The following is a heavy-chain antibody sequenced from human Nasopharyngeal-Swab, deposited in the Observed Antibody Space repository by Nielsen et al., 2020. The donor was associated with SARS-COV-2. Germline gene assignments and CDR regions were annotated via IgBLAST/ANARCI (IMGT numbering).Heavy chain of an antibody. CDR3: ARGRDYGDYVDYFDY. J-gene: IGHJ4*02. V-gene: IGHV4-34*01. D-gene: IGHD4-17*01. Sequence: WIRQPPGKGLEWIGEINHSGSTNYNLSLKSRVTISVDTSKNQFSLKLSSVTAADTAVYYCARGRDYGDYVDYFDYWGQGTLVTVSS. CDR2: INHSGST.